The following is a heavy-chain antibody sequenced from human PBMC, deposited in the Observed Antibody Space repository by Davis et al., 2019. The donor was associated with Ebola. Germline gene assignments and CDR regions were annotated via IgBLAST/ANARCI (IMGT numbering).Heavy chain of an antibody. CDR2: ISGRSGYI. CDR1: GFIFSSYA. D-gene: IGHD4-17*01. Sequence: GESLKISCEASGFIFSSYAMSWVRQAPGKGLEWVSSISGRSGYIYSADSVRGRFTISRDDAKNSLYLQMNRLRAEDAAVYYCARGPDYGIRTDFFDYWGQGTLVSVSS. J-gene: IGHJ4*02. CDR3: ARGPDYGIRTDFFDY. V-gene: IGHV3-21*01.